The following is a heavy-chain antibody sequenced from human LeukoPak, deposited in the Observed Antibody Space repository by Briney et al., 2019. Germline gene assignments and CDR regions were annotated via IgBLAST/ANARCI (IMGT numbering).Heavy chain of an antibody. CDR2: IIPIFGTA. CDR1: GGTFSSYA. CDR3: ATVGPQYDILTGYHDAFDI. V-gene: IGHV1-69*06. D-gene: IGHD3-9*01. J-gene: IGHJ3*02. Sequence: SVKVSCKASGGTFSSYAISWVRQAPGQGLEWMGGIIPIFGTANYAQKFQGRVTMTEGTSTDTAYMELSSLRSEDTAVYYCATVGPQYDILTGYHDAFDIWGQGTMVTVSS.